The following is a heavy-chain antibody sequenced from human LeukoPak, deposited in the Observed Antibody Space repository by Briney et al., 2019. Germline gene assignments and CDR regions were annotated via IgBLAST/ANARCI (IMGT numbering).Heavy chain of an antibody. V-gene: IGHV4-59*12. D-gene: IGHD3-16*01. CDR3: ARERGGGISSWFDY. J-gene: IGHJ4*02. Sequence: SETLSLTCTVSGGSISSYYWSWIRQPPGKGLEWIGYIYYSGSTNYNPSLKSRVTISVDTSKNQFSLRLSSVTAADTAVYYCARERGGGISSWFDYWGQGTLVTVSS. CDR1: GGSISSYY. CDR2: IYYSGST.